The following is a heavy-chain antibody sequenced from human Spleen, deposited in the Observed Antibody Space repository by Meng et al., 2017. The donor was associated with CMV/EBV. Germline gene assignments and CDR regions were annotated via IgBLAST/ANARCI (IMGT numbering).Heavy chain of an antibody. Sequence: NFSAYAVGGGRQAPGQGHEWMRGFSTVLGTTKEAQEFQGRDTINTDESTSTSYMELSSVRSEDTAVYFCARGPKVTFGGVIIWPLEYWGQGTLVTVSS. CDR3: ARGPKVTFGGVIIWPLEY. D-gene: IGHD3-16*01. CDR1: NFSAYA. CDR2: FSTVLGTT. V-gene: IGHV1-69*05. J-gene: IGHJ1*01.